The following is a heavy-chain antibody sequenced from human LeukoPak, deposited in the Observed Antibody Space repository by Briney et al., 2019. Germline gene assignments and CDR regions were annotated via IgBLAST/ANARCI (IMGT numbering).Heavy chain of an antibody. CDR3: ARASAETLRYFDWLYLFDY. CDR1: GGSISSYY. Sequence: KPSETLSLTCTVSGGSISSYYWSWIRQPPGKGLEWIGYIYYSGSTNYNPSLKSRVTISVDTSKNQFSLKLSSVTAAGTAVYYCARASAETLRYFDWLYLFDYWGRGTLVTVSS. J-gene: IGHJ4*02. D-gene: IGHD3-9*01. CDR2: IYYSGST. V-gene: IGHV4-59*01.